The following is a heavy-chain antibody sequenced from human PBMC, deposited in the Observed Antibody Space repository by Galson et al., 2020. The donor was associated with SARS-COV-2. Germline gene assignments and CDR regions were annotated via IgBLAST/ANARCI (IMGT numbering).Heavy chain of an antibody. CDR1: GFTVSSNY. J-gene: IGHJ6*02. V-gene: IGHV3-53*01. CDR3: ARDLDYYGMDV. CDR2: IYSGGST. Sequence: GGSLRLSCAASGFTVSSNYMSWVRQAPGKGLEWVSVIYSGGSTSYADSVKGRFTISRDNSKNTLYLQMNSLRAEDTAVYYCARDLDYYGMDVWGQGTTVTVSS.